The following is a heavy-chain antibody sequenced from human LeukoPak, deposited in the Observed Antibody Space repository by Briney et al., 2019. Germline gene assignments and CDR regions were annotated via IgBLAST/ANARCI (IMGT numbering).Heavy chain of an antibody. Sequence: SETLSLTCTVSGGSISSSSYYWGWIRQLPGKGLEWIGSIYYSGSTYYNPSLKSRVTISVDTSKNQFSLKLSSVTAADTAVYYCARLSYSSSSAWGQGTLVTVSS. CDR3: ARLSYSSSSA. D-gene: IGHD6-6*01. V-gene: IGHV4-39*01. CDR2: IYYSGST. CDR1: GGSISSSSYY. J-gene: IGHJ5*02.